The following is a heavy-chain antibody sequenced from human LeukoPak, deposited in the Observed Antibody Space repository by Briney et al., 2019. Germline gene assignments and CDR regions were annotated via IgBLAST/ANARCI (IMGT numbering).Heavy chain of an antibody. Sequence: SETLSLTCTVSGGSISSYFWSWIRQPAGQGLEWIGRIYTSGSSNYNSSLHRRVTMSVDTCMNQFALKLSYLTAADTAVYYCARVTPYYYDSSGNYFEYWGQGTLVTVSS. CDR2: IYTSGSS. CDR1: GGSISSYF. CDR3: ARVTPYYYDSSGNYFEY. D-gene: IGHD3-22*01. J-gene: IGHJ4*02. V-gene: IGHV4-4*07.